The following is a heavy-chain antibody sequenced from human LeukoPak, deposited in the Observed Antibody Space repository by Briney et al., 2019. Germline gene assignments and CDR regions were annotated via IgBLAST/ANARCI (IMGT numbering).Heavy chain of an antibody. CDR1: GGSISSSNW. J-gene: IGHJ6*04. Sequence: SGTLSLTCAVSGGSISSSNWLSGLRPPPGAGLERIDESYQSENTNYNPSLRSRVTISVDKSKNQFSLELSSVTAADTAVYYCARVVREEWCYYGMDVWGEGTTVTVPS. V-gene: IGHV4-4*02. D-gene: IGHD2-15*01. CDR3: ARVVREEWCYYGMDV. CDR2: SYQSENT.